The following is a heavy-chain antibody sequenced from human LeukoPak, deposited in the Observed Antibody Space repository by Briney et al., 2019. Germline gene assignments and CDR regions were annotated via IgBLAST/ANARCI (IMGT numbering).Heavy chain of an antibody. CDR1: GFTFSDYC. CDR2: ISSSGRTI. V-gene: IGHV3-11*04. J-gene: IGHJ4*02. Sequence: GGSLRLSCAGSGFTFSDYCMSWIRQAPGKGLEWVSYISSSGRTIYYADSVKGRFTISRDNAKNSLYLQMNSLRAEDTAVYYFARADCSSSSCYELDYWGQGTLVTVSS. CDR3: ARADCSSSSCYELDY. D-gene: IGHD2-2*01.